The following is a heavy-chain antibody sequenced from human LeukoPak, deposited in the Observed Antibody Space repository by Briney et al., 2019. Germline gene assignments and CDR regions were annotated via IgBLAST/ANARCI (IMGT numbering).Heavy chain of an antibody. CDR2: ISSNGGST. Sequence: GGSLRLSCAASGFTFSSYAMHWVRQAPGKGLEYVSAISSNGGSTYYANSVKGRLTISRDNSKNTLYLQMGSLRAEDMAVYYCARDKGGYDEGYYFDYWGQGTLVTVSS. D-gene: IGHD5-12*01. V-gene: IGHV3-64*01. CDR3: ARDKGGYDEGYYFDY. CDR1: GFTFSSYA. J-gene: IGHJ4*02.